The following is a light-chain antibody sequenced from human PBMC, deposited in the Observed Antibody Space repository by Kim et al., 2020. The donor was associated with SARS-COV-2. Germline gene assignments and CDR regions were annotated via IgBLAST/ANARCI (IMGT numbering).Light chain of an antibody. CDR1: SSNIGNNY. V-gene: IGLV1-51*01. J-gene: IGLJ3*02. CDR2: NNN. Sequence: GQKVTISCSGGSSNIGNNYVSWYQQLPGTAPKLLIYNNNLRPSVIPDRFSGSKSGTSATLGITGLQTGDEADYYCGTWDSSLSAVVFGGGTQLTVL. CDR3: GTWDSSLSAVV.